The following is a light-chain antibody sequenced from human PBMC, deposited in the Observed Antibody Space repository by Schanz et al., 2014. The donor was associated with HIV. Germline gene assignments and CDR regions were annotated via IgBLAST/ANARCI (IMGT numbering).Light chain of an antibody. CDR1: QNVRSNY. CDR2: GAS. CDR3: QQYDSSSYT. V-gene: IGKV3-20*01. J-gene: IGKJ2*01. Sequence: DIVLTQSPGTLSLSPGERATLSCRASQNVRSNYLAWYQQKPGQAPRLLIYGASIRATGIPDRFSGSGSGTDFTLTISRLEPEDFAVYYCQQYDSSSYTYGQGTKLEIK.